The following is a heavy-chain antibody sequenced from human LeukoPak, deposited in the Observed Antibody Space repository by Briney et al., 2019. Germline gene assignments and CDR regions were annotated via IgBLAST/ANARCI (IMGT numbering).Heavy chain of an antibody. V-gene: IGHV3-53*01. Sequence: PGGSLRLSCAASGFTVSSNYMSWVRQAPGKGLEWVSVIYSGGSTYYEAPVKGRFTISRDNSKNTLYLQLNSLRAEDTAVYYCERDLMGSDSRGYVGACDIWGQGTRVTVSS. CDR1: GFTVSSNY. CDR3: ERDLMGSDSRGYVGACDI. D-gene: IGHD3-22*01. J-gene: IGHJ3*02. CDR2: IYSGGST.